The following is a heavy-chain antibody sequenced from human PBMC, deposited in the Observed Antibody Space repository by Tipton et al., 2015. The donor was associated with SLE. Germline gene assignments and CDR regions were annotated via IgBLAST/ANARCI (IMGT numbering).Heavy chain of an antibody. D-gene: IGHD2-2*01. J-gene: IGHJ4*02. CDR2: INYGGIT. V-gene: IGHV4-61*01. CDR1: GGSLTSTNFY. Sequence: TLSLTCTVSGGSLTSTNFYWAWIRQPPGRGLEWIGCINYGGITNFNPSLESRVTISVDTSKNLFSLNLNSLTAADTAMYYCARGGGSRSSCQDFDFWGQGTLVTVSS. CDR3: ARGGGSRSSCQDFDF.